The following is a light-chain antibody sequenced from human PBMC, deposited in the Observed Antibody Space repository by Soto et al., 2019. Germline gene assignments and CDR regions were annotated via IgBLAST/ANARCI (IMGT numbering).Light chain of an antibody. CDR3: QQYGSSPL. Sequence: EIVLTQSPGTLSLSPGERATLSCRASQSVSSSYLAWYQQKPGQAPRLLIYGASSRATGIPDRFSGSGSGTDFTLTISRLGPEDFAVYYCQQYGSSPLFGQGTKVDIK. CDR2: GAS. V-gene: IGKV3-20*01. J-gene: IGKJ1*01. CDR1: QSVSSSY.